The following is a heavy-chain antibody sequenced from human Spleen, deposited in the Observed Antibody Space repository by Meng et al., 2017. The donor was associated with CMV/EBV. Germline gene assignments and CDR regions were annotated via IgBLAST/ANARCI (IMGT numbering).Heavy chain of an antibody. CDR2: ISSSSSYI. Sequence: GESLKISCAASGFTFSNAWMSWVRQAPGKGLEWVSSISSSSSYIYYADSVKGRFTISRDNAKNSLYLQMNSLRAEDTAVYYCARGDDNWNYYYYGMDVWGQGTTVTVSS. CDR1: GFTFSNAW. V-gene: IGHV3-21*01. J-gene: IGHJ6*02. D-gene: IGHD1-20*01. CDR3: ARGDDNWNYYYYGMDV.